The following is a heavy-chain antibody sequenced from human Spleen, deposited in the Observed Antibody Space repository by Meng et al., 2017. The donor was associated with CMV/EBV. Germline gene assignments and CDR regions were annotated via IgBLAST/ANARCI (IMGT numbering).Heavy chain of an antibody. J-gene: IGHJ5*02. CDR1: SSGSYY. CDR3: ARDDCGGDCYLGNNWFDP. V-gene: IGHV4-61*01. D-gene: IGHD2-21*01. CDR2: IYYSGST. Sequence: SSGSYYWSWIRQPPGKGLEWIGYIYYSGSTNYNPSLKSRVTISVDTSKNQFSLKLSSVTAADTAVYYCARDDCGGDCYLGNNWFDPWGQGTLVTVSS.